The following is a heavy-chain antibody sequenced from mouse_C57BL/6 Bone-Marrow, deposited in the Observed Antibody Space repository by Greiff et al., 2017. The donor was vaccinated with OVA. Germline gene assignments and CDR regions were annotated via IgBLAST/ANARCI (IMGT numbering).Heavy chain of an antibody. CDR3: ARGRGLRPFAY. Sequence: QVQLQQPGAELVKPGASVRLSCKASGSPFTSYWLTWVKQRPGQGLGGIGDIYPGSGSTNYNEKLKSKATLTVDTSSSTAYMQLSSLTSEDSAVYYCARGRGLRPFAYWGQGTLVTVSA. CDR1: GSPFTSYW. D-gene: IGHD2-12*01. CDR2: IYPGSGST. V-gene: IGHV1-55*01. J-gene: IGHJ3*01.